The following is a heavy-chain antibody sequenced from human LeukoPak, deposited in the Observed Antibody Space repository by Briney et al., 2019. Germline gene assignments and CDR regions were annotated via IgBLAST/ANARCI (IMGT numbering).Heavy chain of an antibody. Sequence: SETLSLTCAVSGGSISSGGYSWSWIRQPPGKGLEWIGYIYHSGSTYYNPPLKSRVTISVDRSKNQFSLKLSSVTAADTAVYYCARGGYYDSSGYSHYDYWGQGTLVTVSS. J-gene: IGHJ4*02. CDR1: GGSISSGGYS. D-gene: IGHD3-22*01. CDR3: ARGGYYDSSGYSHYDY. CDR2: IYHSGST. V-gene: IGHV4-30-2*01.